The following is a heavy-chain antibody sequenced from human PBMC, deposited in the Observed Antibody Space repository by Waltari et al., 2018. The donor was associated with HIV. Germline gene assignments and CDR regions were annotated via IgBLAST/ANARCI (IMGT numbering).Heavy chain of an antibody. V-gene: IGHV3-74*03. J-gene: IGHJ4*02. CDR3: ARSLYYDFWSAYPPDY. D-gene: IGHD3-3*01. CDR1: GFPFSTYW. CDR2: VSSDGNST. Sequence: EVKLVESGGRLVQPRGASSLSCVSSGFPFSTYWKLWVRQAPGKGLVWISRVSSDGNSTVYADSVKGRFTISRDNAKNTLFLQMNSLRVEDTAVYFCARSLYYDFWSAYPPDYWGQGTRVTVSS.